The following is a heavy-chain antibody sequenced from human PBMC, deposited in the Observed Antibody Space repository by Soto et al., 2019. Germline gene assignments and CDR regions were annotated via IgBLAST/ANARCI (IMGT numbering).Heavy chain of an antibody. CDR3: AKDRATLHYYYYDGMDV. D-gene: IGHD3-10*01. V-gene: IGHV3-30*18. Sequence: QVQLVESGGGVVQPGRSLRLSCAASGFTFSSYGMHWVRQAPGKGLEWVAVISYDGSNKYYADSVKGRFTISRDTSKNTLYLQMNSLRAEDTAVYYCAKDRATLHYYYYDGMDVWGQGTTVTVSS. CDR1: GFTFSSYG. CDR2: ISYDGSNK. J-gene: IGHJ6*02.